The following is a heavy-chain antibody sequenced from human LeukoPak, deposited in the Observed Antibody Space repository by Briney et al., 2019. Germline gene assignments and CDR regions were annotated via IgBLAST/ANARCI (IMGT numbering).Heavy chain of an antibody. D-gene: IGHD2-15*01. CDR1: GGSISSYY. CDR3: ARPLHGAFDI. Sequence: SETLSLTWTVSGGSISSYYWSWIRQPPGKGLEWIGYIYYSGSTNYNPSLKSRVTISVDTSKNQFSLKLSSVTAADTAVYYCARPLHGAFDIWGQGTMVTVSS. V-gene: IGHV4-59*01. CDR2: IYYSGST. J-gene: IGHJ3*02.